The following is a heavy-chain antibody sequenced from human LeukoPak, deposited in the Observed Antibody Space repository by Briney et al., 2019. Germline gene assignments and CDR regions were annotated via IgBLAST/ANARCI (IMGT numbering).Heavy chain of an antibody. CDR3: ARHRIEARGSFDY. CDR2: IYYSGST. J-gene: IGHJ4*02. V-gene: IGHV4-39*01. D-gene: IGHD6-6*01. CDR1: GGSIGSSYYY. Sequence: SETPCLTCTVSGGSIGSSYYYWGWIRQPPGRGLEWIGSIYYSGSTYYNPSLKSRVTISEDTSKNQFSLKLNSVTAADTAVYYCARHRIEARGSFDYWGQGTLVTVSS.